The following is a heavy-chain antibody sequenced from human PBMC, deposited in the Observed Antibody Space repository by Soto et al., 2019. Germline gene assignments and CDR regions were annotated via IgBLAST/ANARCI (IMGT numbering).Heavy chain of an antibody. V-gene: IGHV1-3*01. CDR3: AKLVRGVITNYTWSEP. J-gene: IGHJ5*02. D-gene: IGHD3-10*01. CDR1: GYTFTSYA. Sequence: GASLKVSCKASGYTFTSYAMHWVRQAPGQRLEWMGWINAGNGNTKYSQKFQGRVTITRDTSASTAYMEMSSLRSEDTAVYYCAKLVRGVITNYTWSEPWGKGTWVTGSP. CDR2: INAGNGNT.